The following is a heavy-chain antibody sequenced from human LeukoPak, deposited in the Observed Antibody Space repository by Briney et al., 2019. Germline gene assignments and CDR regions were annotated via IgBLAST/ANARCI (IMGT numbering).Heavy chain of an antibody. CDR2: ISGSGGTS. Sequence: GGSLRLSCLPSGFTFSNYAMTWVRRAPGKGLEWVSSISGSGGTSYYADSVKGRFTISRDSAKNMLFLQMNRLRAEDTAVYYCAKSPYFYNSGRSVDVWGKGTTVTVSS. J-gene: IGHJ6*04. CDR3: AKSPYFYNSGRSVDV. V-gene: IGHV3-23*01. CDR1: GFTFSNYA. D-gene: IGHD3-10*01.